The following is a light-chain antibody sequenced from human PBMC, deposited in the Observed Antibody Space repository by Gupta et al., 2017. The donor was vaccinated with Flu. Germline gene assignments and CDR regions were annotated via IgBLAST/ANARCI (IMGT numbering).Light chain of an antibody. CDR3: MQGSRWPWA. Sequence: VGMTQSPLRLPVTLGQPASISCRSSQSLVYSDGNTYLHWFQQRPGQSPRRLIYQVSHRESGVPDRFSGSGSGTDFILKISRVEAEDVGVYYCMQGSRWPWAFGQGTKVEIK. CDR2: QVS. CDR1: QSLVYSDGNTY. J-gene: IGKJ1*01. V-gene: IGKV2-30*01.